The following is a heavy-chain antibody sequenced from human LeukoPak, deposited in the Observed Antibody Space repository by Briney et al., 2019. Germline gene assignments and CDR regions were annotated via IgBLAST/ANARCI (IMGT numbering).Heavy chain of an antibody. CDR3: AKDANYLRSSGYLIPIDF. CDR2: ISGNGLGT. Sequence: GGSLRLSCAASGFTFSRNAMNWVRQAPGKGLEWVASISGNGLGTYYADSVKGRFNIARDNSRNTLYLQMNSLKIEDTAFYYCAKDANYLRSSGYLIPIDFWGQGTLVTVSS. V-gene: IGHV3-23*01. J-gene: IGHJ4*02. D-gene: IGHD3-22*01. CDR1: GFTFSRNA.